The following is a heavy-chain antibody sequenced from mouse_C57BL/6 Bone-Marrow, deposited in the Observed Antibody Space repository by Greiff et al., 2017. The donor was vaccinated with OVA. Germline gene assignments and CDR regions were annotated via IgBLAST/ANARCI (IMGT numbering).Heavy chain of an antibody. CDR1: GFTFSDYY. J-gene: IGHJ2*01. Sequence: EVMLVESEGGLVQPGSSMKLSCTASGFTFSDYYMAWVRQVPEKGLEWVANINYDGSSSYYLDSLKSRFIISEDNAKNILYLQMSSLKSEDTATYYCARDGYSFDYWGQGTTLTVSS. V-gene: IGHV5-16*01. CDR2: INYDGSSS. CDR3: ARDGYSFDY.